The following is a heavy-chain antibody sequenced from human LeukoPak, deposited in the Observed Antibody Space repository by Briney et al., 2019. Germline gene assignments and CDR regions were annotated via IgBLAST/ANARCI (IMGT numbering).Heavy chain of an antibody. CDR1: GGSISSSDNY. Sequence: PSETLSLTCTVSGGSISSSDNYWGWIRQPPGKGLEWIGSIYYSGSTYYNPSLKSRVTISVDTSKNRFSLKLSSVTAADTAVYYCARHWVSTDFDWLLYLRNWGQGTLVTVSS. V-gene: IGHV4-39*01. CDR3: ARHWVSTDFDWLLYLRN. D-gene: IGHD3-9*01. J-gene: IGHJ4*02. CDR2: IYYSGST.